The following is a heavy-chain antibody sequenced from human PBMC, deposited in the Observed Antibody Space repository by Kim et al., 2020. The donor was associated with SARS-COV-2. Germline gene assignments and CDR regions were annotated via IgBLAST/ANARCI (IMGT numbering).Heavy chain of an antibody. V-gene: IGHV4-34*01. D-gene: IGHD1-7*01. Sequence: SLKSRVTISVDTSKNQFSLKLSSVTAADTAVYYCAGPITGTNDDYYGMDVWGQGTTVTVSS. J-gene: IGHJ6*02. CDR3: AGPITGTNDDYYGMDV.